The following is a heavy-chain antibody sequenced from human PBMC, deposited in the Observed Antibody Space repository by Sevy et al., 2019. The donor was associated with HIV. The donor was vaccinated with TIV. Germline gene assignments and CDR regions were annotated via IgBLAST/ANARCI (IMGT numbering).Heavy chain of an antibody. CDR2: IYHSGST. V-gene: IGHV4-30-2*01. J-gene: IGHJ5*02. CDR1: GGSISSGGYS. CDR3: ARGYSSGSNWFDP. D-gene: IGHD6-19*01. Sequence: SETLSLTCAVSGGSISSGGYSWSWIRQPPGNGLEWIGYIYHSGSTYYNPSLKSRVTRSVDRSKNQFSLKLSSVTAADTAVYYCARGYSSGSNWFDPWGQGTLVTVSS.